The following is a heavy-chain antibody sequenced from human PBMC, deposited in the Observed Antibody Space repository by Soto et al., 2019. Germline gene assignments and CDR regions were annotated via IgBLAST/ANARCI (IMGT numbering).Heavy chain of an antibody. CDR1: GFTFSDHY. V-gene: IGHV3-72*01. Sequence: GGSLRLSCAASGFTFSDHYMDWVRQAPGKGLEWVGGTRNKVNSYNTEYAASVKGRFTISRDDSKNSLYLQMKSLKTEVTAVYYFARFSGAVAVGSSSFDYWGQGTLVTVSS. D-gene: IGHD1-26*01. CDR3: ARFSGAVAVGSSSFDY. CDR2: TRNKVNSYNT. J-gene: IGHJ4*02.